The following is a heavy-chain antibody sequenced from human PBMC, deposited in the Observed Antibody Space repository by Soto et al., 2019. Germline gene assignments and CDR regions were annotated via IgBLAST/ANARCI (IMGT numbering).Heavy chain of an antibody. D-gene: IGHD3-3*01. V-gene: IGHV3-23*01. Sequence: VHLLESGGGLVQPGGSLRLSCSASGFTFRSYAMSWVRQAPGKGLEWVSGISGGGSDTYYSDSVRGRFTISRDNSKNTLYLQMNRLRVADSAVYFCAKDDSLEWFFPLDAWGQGTLVTVSS. J-gene: IGHJ5*02. CDR1: GFTFRSYA. CDR3: AKDDSLEWFFPLDA. CDR2: ISGGGSDT.